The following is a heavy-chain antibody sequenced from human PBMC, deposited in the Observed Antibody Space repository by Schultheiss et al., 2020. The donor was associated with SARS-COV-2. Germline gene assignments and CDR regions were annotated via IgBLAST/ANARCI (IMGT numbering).Heavy chain of an antibody. CDR2: ISGSGGST. CDR3: AKDNWNYLGYYYYGMDV. Sequence: GGSLRLSCAASGFTFSSYAMSWVRQAPGKGLEWVSAISGSGGSTYYADSVKGRFTISRDNAKNSLYLQMNSLRAEDTAVYYCAKDNWNYLGYYYYGMDVWGQGTTVTVSS. CDR1: GFTFSSYA. V-gene: IGHV3-23*01. D-gene: IGHD1-7*01. J-gene: IGHJ6*02.